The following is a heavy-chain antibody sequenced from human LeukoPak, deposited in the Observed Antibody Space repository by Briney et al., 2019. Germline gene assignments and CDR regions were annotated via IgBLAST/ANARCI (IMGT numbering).Heavy chain of an antibody. V-gene: IGHV3-21*04. J-gene: IGHJ4*02. Sequence: GGSLRLSCAASGFTFSSYSMNWVRQAPGKGLEWVSSISSSGSYTYYADSVKGRFTISRDNAKNSLSLQMNSLRAEDTAVYYCARDQSYYDSSGYHSGVFDFWGQGTLVTVSS. CDR3: ARDQSYYDSSGYHSGVFDF. CDR2: ISSSGSYT. D-gene: IGHD3-22*01. CDR1: GFTFSSYS.